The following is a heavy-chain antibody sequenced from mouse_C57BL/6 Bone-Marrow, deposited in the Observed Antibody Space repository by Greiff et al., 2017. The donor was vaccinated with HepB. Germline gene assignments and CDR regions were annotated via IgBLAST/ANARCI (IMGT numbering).Heavy chain of an antibody. D-gene: IGHD1-1*01. V-gene: IGHV3-6*01. J-gene: IGHJ2*01. CDR1: GYSITSGYY. CDR2: ISYDGSN. Sequence: EVQLVESGPGLVKPSQSLSLTCSVTGYSITSGYYWNWIRQFPGNKLEWMGYISYDGSNNYNPSLKNRISITRDTSKNQFFLKLNSVTTEDTATYYCAREGIYGSSFYFDYWGQGTTLTVSS. CDR3: AREGIYGSSFYFDY.